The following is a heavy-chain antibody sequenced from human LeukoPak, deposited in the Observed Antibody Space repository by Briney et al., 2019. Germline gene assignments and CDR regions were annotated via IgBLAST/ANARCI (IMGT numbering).Heavy chain of an antibody. CDR2: ISWDGGST. CDR1: GFTFNDYT. V-gene: IGHV3-43*01. Sequence: GGSLRLSCAASGFTFNDYTMHWVRRAPGKGREWVSLISWDGGSTYYADSVKGRFTISRDNSKNSLYLQMNSLRTEDTALYYCAKDSGSSSGYESWFDPWGQGTLVTVSS. CDR3: AKDSGSSSGYESWFDP. J-gene: IGHJ5*02. D-gene: IGHD5-12*01.